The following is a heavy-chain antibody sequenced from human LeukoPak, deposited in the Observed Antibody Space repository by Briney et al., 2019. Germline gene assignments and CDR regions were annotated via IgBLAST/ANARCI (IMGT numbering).Heavy chain of an antibody. V-gene: IGHV3-23*01. D-gene: IGHD3-3*01. CDR3: ARDPGVVALHYFDY. J-gene: IGHJ4*02. Sequence: PVGSPRLSSAASGFTFSSHAMGGVRQAPGKGLEWGSAIGGSGGRPSSAASVKGGFTISRDNSKHTLYLQMNSLRAEDTALYYCARDPGVVALHYFDYWGQGTLVTVSS. CDR2: IGGSGGRP. CDR1: GFTFSSHA.